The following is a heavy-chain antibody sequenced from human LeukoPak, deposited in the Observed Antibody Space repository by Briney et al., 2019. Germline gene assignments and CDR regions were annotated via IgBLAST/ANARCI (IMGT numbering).Heavy chain of an antibody. D-gene: IGHD2/OR15-2a*01. J-gene: IGHJ5*02. CDR2: ISGGGDYNI. CDR1: GSVFPGYW. Sequence: GAPLKISCTSAGSVFPGYWIGCGRPQPREAVEWMGMIISGGGDYNIYYRPYFQGQVTLSVDKSDRPAYLQWSSLKASDTALYYCARYNSPTLSGNRFDPWGQGTLVTVSS. CDR3: ARYNSPTLSGNRFDP. V-gene: IGHV5-51*01.